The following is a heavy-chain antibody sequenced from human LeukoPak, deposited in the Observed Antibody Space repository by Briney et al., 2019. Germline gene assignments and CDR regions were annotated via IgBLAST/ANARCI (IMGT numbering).Heavy chain of an antibody. CDR3: ARACKHCTNGAYYFDY. Sequence: SETLSLTCAVYGGSFSGYYWSWIRQPPGKGLEWIGEINHSGSTNYNPSLKSRVTISVDTSKNQFSLKLSSVTAADTAVYYCARACKHCTNGAYYFDYWGQGTLVTVSS. D-gene: IGHD2-8*01. CDR1: GGSFSGYY. CDR2: INHSGST. V-gene: IGHV4-34*01. J-gene: IGHJ4*02.